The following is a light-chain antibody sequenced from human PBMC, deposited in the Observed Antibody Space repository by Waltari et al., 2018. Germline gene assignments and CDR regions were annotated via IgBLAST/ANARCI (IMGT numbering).Light chain of an antibody. CDR1: QSLVFRDGNTY. CDR2: KVS. J-gene: IGKJ2*01. CDR3: MQGTHWPYT. Sequence: DAVLTQSPLSLTVTLGQPASISSRASQSLVFRDGNTYLNWFHQRPGQPPRRLIYKVSTRDSGVPDRFSGSVSGPDFTLKISRVEAEDVGGVYYCMQGTHWPYTFGQGTKLDIK. V-gene: IGKV2-30*01.